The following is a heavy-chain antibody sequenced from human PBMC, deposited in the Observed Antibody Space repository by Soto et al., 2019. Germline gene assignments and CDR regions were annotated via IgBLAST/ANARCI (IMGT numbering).Heavy chain of an antibody. CDR3: ARGLLWFGELSYYYGMDV. J-gene: IGHJ6*02. CDR1: GYTFTSYG. V-gene: IGHV1-18*01. Sequence: GASVNVSCKASGYTFTSYGISWVRQAPGQGLEWMGWISAYNGNTNYAQKLQGRVTMTADTSTSTAYMELRSLRSDDTAVYYCARGLLWFGELSYYYGMDVWGQGTTVTVSS. D-gene: IGHD3-10*01. CDR2: ISAYNGNT.